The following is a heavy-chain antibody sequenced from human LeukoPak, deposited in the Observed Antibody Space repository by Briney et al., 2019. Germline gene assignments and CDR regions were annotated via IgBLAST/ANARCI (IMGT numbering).Heavy chain of an antibody. CDR2: ISYDGSNK. CDR1: GFTFSSYG. Sequence: GRSLRLSCAASGFTFSSYGMHWVRQAPGKGLEWVAVISYDGSNKYYAGSVKGRFTISRDNSKNTLYLQMNSLRAEDTAVYYCAKDNHTGKRPFYYYDSSGYEQLFDYWGQGTLVTVSS. V-gene: IGHV3-30*18. D-gene: IGHD3-22*01. CDR3: AKDNHTGKRPFYYYDSSGYEQLFDY. J-gene: IGHJ4*02.